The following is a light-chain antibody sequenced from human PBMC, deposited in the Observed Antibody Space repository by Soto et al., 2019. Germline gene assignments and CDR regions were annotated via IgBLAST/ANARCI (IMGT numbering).Light chain of an antibody. CDR2: DAS. V-gene: IGKV1-33*01. Sequence: DIQMTQSPSSLSASVGDRLTITCQASHDITSYLNWYQHKPGKAPKLLIYDASILEAGVPPRFSRSGSGTDFTLTISGLQPEYVASYYCQHCDYLPIFGPGTTVDFK. CDR1: HDITSY. J-gene: IGKJ3*01. CDR3: QHCDYLPI.